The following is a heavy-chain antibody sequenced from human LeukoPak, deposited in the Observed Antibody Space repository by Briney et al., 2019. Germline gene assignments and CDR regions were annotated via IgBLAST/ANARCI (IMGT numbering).Heavy chain of an antibody. CDR3: ASPGRYYYDSSGYYGFDY. CDR2: INHSGST. J-gene: IGHJ4*02. V-gene: IGHV4-34*01. D-gene: IGHD3-22*01. Sequence: SETLSLTCVVYGGSFSGYYWSWIRQPPGKGLEWIGEINHSGSTNYNPSLKSRVTISVDTSKNQFSLKLSSVTAADTAVYYCASPGRYYYDSSGYYGFDYWGQGTLVTVSS. CDR1: GGSFSGYY.